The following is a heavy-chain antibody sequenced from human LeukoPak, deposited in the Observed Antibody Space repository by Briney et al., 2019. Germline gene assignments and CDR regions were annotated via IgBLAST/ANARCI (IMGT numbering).Heavy chain of an antibody. D-gene: IGHD6-13*01. Sequence: GASLKISCKGSGSSFTSYWIGWVRRMPGKGLEWMGIIYPGDSDTRYSASFQGQVTISADKSITTAYLQWSSLKASDTAMYYCARWGIAAADNIFDYWGQGTLVTVSS. CDR3: ARWGIAAADNIFDY. CDR2: IYPGDSDT. CDR1: GSSFTSYW. J-gene: IGHJ4*02. V-gene: IGHV5-51*01.